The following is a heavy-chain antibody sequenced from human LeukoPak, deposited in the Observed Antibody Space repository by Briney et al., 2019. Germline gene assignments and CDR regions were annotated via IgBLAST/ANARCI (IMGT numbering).Heavy chain of an antibody. CDR2: IGGSGATT. J-gene: IGHJ4*02. V-gene: IGHV3-23*01. D-gene: IGHD3/OR15-3a*01. CDR3: AKLEGSWTDH. CDR1: GFAFANQG. Sequence: GGSLRLSCEASGFAFANQGMIWVRQVQGKGLDWVSAIGGSGATTYYADSVKGRFTISRDNSKNTMYLRMNSLRAVDTAVYYCAKLEGSWTDHWGQGILVNVFS.